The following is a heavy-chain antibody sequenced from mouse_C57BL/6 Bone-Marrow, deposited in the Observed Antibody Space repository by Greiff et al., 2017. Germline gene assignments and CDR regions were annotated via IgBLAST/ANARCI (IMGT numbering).Heavy chain of an antibody. D-gene: IGHD2-1*01. J-gene: IGHJ1*03. CDR3: ARPYCGNCGYYDV. CDR1: GYTFTSYW. V-gene: IGHV1-55*01. Sequence: QVQLQQPGAELVKPGASVKMSCKASGYTFTSYWITWVKQRPGQGLEWIGDIYPGSGSTNYNEKFKSKATLAVDKSSSTAYMQLSSLTSEDSAVYDCARPYCGNCGYYDVWGRGTTVTVAS. CDR2: IYPGSGST.